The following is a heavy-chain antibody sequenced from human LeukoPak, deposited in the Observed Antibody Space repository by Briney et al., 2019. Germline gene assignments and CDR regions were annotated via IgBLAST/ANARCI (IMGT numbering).Heavy chain of an antibody. Sequence: ASVKVSCKASGYTFTGYYMHWVRQAPGQGLEWMGWINPNSGGTNYAQKSQGWVTMTRDTSISTAYMELSRLRSDDTAVYYCARVSHQWLVGFDYWGQGTLVTVSS. J-gene: IGHJ4*02. V-gene: IGHV1-2*04. CDR3: ARVSHQWLVGFDY. CDR2: INPNSGGT. D-gene: IGHD6-19*01. CDR1: GYTFTGYY.